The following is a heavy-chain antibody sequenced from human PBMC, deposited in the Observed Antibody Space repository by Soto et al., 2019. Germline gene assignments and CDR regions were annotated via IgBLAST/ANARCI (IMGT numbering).Heavy chain of an antibody. D-gene: IGHD6-13*01. CDR1: GYTFTSYD. V-gene: IGHV1-8*01. CDR3: AREVTGYSSN. J-gene: IGHJ4*02. CDR2: MNPNSGNT. Sequence: QVQLVQSGAEVKKPGASVKVSCKASGYTFTSYDINWVRQATGQALQCMGWMNPNSGNTGYAQKVQGRVTMTRNTSISTSYMELSSLRSEYTDVYDFAREVTGYSSNWGQVTLVTGSS.